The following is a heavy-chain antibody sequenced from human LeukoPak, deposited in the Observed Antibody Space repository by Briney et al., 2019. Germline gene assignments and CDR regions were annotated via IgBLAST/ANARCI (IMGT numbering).Heavy chain of an antibody. D-gene: IGHD1-20*01. V-gene: IGHV4-34*01. J-gene: IGHJ3*02. CDR1: GGSFSGYY. Sequence: KASETLSLTCAVYGGSFSGYYWSWIRQPPGKGLEWIGEINHSGSTNYNPSLKSRVTISVDTSKNQFSLKLSSVTAADTAVYYCAVPWGNWNDADAFDIWGQGTMVTVSS. CDR3: AVPWGNWNDADAFDI. CDR2: INHSGST.